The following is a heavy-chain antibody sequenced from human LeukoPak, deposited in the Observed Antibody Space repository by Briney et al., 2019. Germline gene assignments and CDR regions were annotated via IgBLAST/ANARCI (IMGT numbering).Heavy chain of an antibody. D-gene: IGHD3-3*01. CDR3: ARHDFWSGSDAFDI. CDR2: MNPNSGNT. J-gene: IGHJ3*02. V-gene: IGHV1-8*03. CDR1: GYTFTGYY. Sequence: ASVKVSCKASGYTFTGYYMHWVRQAPGQGLEWMGWMNPNSGNTGYAQEFQGRVTITRDTSASTAYMELSSLRSEDMAVYYCARHDFWSGSDAFDIWGQGTMVTVSS.